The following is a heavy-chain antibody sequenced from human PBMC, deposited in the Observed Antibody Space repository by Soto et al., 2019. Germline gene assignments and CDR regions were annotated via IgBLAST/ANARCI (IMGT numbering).Heavy chain of an antibody. CDR1: GGTFSSYT. D-gene: IGHD3-22*01. J-gene: IGHJ4*02. CDR2: IIPILGIA. CDR3: ARSIMIVEVDFDY. V-gene: IGHV1-69*02. Sequence: GASVKVSCKASGGTFSSYTISWVRQAPGQGLEWMGRIIPILGIANYAQKFQGRVTITADKSTSTAYMELSSLRSEDTAVYYCARSIMIVEVDFDYWGQGTLVTVSS.